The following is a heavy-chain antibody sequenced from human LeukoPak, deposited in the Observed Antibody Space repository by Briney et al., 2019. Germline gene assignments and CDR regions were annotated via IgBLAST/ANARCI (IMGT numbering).Heavy chain of an antibody. V-gene: IGHV1-2*02. CDR2: INPNSGGT. Sequence: GASVKVSCKASGYTFTGYYMHWVRQAPGQGLEWMGWINPNSGGTNYAQKFQGRVTMTRDTSISTAYMELSRLRSDDTAVYYCARDRPTYYYDSSGYYWGYFDLWGRGTLVTVSS. CDR1: GYTFTGYY. CDR3: ARDRPTYYYDSSGYYWGYFDL. D-gene: IGHD3-22*01. J-gene: IGHJ2*01.